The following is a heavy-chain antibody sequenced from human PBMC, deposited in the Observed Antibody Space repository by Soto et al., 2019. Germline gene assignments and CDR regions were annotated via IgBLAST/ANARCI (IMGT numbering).Heavy chain of an antibody. Sequence: EVQLVESGGGLVQPGGSLRLSCAASGFTFSDHYMDWVRQAPGKGLEWVGRTRDKTNSYTTEYAASVKGRFTISRDDSKSSLYLQMSSLKTEDTAVYYCARATVGTYYFDYWGQGTLVTVSS. D-gene: IGHD3-16*01. J-gene: IGHJ4*02. V-gene: IGHV3-72*01. CDR3: ARATVGTYYFDY. CDR1: GFTFSDHY. CDR2: TRDKTNSYTT.